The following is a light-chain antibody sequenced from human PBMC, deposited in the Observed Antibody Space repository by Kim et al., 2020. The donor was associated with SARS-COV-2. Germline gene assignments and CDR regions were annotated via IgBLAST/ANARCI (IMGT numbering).Light chain of an antibody. CDR3: QHADSLPWA. J-gene: IGKJ1*01. CDR1: QGSSTW. Sequence: ASLGDRVTYSCRASQGSSTWLAWYQQKAGKGQKLLIHSASTLQSWVPSRFSGSGSGTDFTLTISRLQAEDSATYYCQHADSLPWAFGQGTKVDI. V-gene: IGKV1-12*01. CDR2: SAS.